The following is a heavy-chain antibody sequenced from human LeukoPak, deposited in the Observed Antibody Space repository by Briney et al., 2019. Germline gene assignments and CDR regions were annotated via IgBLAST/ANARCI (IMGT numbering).Heavy chain of an antibody. Sequence: SETLSLTCAVYGGSFSGYYWSWIRQPPGKGLEWIGEINHSGSTNYNPSLKSRVTISVDTFKNQFSLKLSSVTAADTAVYYCAKDKVAASPVSHGIYWGQGTLVTVSS. D-gene: IGHD6-25*01. CDR3: AKDKVAASPVSHGIY. CDR1: GGSFSGYY. J-gene: IGHJ4*02. CDR2: INHSGST. V-gene: IGHV4-34*01.